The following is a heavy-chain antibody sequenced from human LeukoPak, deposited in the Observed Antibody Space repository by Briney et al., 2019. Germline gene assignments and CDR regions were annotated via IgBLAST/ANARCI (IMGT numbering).Heavy chain of an antibody. J-gene: IGHJ3*02. V-gene: IGHV3-74*01. Sequence: GGSLRLSCAASGFTFRSYWMHWVRQAPGKGLVCVSRINSDGSSTSYADSVKGRFTISRDNAKNTLYLQMNSLRAEDTAVYYCARGGYCSGGSCYSSLTAFDIWGQGTIVSVSS. CDR3: ARGGYCSGGSCYSSLTAFDI. CDR1: GFTFRSYW. D-gene: IGHD2-15*01. CDR2: INSDGSST.